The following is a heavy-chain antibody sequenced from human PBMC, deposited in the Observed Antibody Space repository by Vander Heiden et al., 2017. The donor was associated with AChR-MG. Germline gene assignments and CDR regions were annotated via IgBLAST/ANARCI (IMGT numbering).Heavy chain of an antibody. CDR2: INTNTGNP. Sequence: QVQLVQSGSELKNPGASVKVSCKGSGYIFSTDAINWVRQAPGQGPEWMGWINTNTGNPTYVQAFTGRFVFSVDTSVSTAYLQINSLKPEDTAVYYCGRGRSTKIEYWGQGALVTVSS. CDR1: GYIFSTDA. V-gene: IGHV7-4-1*02. J-gene: IGHJ4*02. CDR3: GRGRSTKIEY. D-gene: IGHD6-13*01.